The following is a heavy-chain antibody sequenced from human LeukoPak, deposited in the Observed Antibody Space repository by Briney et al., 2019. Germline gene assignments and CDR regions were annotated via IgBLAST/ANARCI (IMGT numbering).Heavy chain of an antibody. V-gene: IGHV3-30*03. Sequence: GGSLRLSCAASGFIFSTYSMNWVRQAPGKGLEWVAVISYDGSNKYYADSVKGRFTISRDNSKNTLYLQMNGLRAEDTAVYYCAREYYGSGSYFGCNWFDPWGQGTLVTVSS. CDR3: AREYYGSGSYFGCNWFDP. CDR1: GFIFSTYS. J-gene: IGHJ5*02. D-gene: IGHD3-10*01. CDR2: ISYDGSNK.